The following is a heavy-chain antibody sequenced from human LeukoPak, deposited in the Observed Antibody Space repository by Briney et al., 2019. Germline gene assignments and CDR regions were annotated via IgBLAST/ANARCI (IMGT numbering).Heavy chain of an antibody. CDR2: IYYSGST. V-gene: IGHV4-59*01. Sequence: KPSETLSLTCTVSGGSISSYYWSWIRQPAGKGLEWIGYIYYSGSTNYNPSLKSRVTISVDTSKNQFSLKLSSVTAADTAVYYCARDREYQLRGFGPHHYGMDVWGQGTTVTVSS. CDR1: GGSISSYY. CDR3: ARDREYQLRGFGPHHYGMDV. D-gene: IGHD2-2*01. J-gene: IGHJ6*02.